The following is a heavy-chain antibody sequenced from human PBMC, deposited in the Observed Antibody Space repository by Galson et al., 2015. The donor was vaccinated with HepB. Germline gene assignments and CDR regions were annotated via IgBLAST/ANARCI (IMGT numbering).Heavy chain of an antibody. Sequence: SVKVSCKASGYTFTSYYMHWVRQAPGQGLEWMGIINPSGGSTSYAQKFQGRVTMTRDTSTSTAYMELSSLRSEDTAVYYCARWGTGTTSIEPDDAFDIWGQGTMVTVSS. V-gene: IGHV1-46*01. D-gene: IGHD1-1*01. CDR2: INPSGGST. CDR3: ARWGTGTTSIEPDDAFDI. J-gene: IGHJ3*02. CDR1: GYTFTSYY.